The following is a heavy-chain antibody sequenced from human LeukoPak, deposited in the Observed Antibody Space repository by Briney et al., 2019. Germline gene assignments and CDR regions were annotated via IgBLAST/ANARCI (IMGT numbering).Heavy chain of an antibody. CDR2: INHSGST. J-gene: IGHJ6*02. D-gene: IGHD2-21*01. CDR3: ARGGPSFVAQPREYGYYYGMDV. CDR1: GGSFSGYY. V-gene: IGHV4-34*01. Sequence: SETLSLTCAVYGGSFSGYYWSWIRQPPGKGLEWIGEINHSGSTNYNPSLKSRVTISVDTSKNQFSLKLSSVTAADTAVYYCARGGPSFVAQPREYGYYYGMDVWGQGTTVTVSS.